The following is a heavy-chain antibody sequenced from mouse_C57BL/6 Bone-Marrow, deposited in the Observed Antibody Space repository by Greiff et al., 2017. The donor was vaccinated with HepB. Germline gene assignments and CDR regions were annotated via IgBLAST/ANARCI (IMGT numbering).Heavy chain of an antibody. CDR2: ISGGGGNT. D-gene: IGHD3-2*02. CDR1: GFTFSSYT. CDR3: ARRGADSSGYGY. Sequence: VQLKESGGGLVKPGGSLKLSCAASGFTFSSYTMSWVRQTPEKRLEWVATISGGGGNTYYPDSVKGRFTISRDNAKNTLYLQMSSLRSEDTALYYCARRGADSSGYGYWGQGTTLTVSS. V-gene: IGHV5-9*01. J-gene: IGHJ2*01.